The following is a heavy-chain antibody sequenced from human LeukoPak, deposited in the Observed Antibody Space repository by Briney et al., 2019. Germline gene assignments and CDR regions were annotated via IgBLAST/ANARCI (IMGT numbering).Heavy chain of an antibody. D-gene: IGHD1-26*01. J-gene: IGHJ4*02. Sequence: SETLSLTCTVADNSINSYYWSWIRQPPGKGLEWIGYMFYSGSTNYNPSLKSRVTISLDTSKNQFSLTLSSVTAADTAVYYCAPGTGSGSFFYYFDYWGQGTLVTVSS. CDR3: APGTGSGSFFYYFDY. CDR2: MFYSGST. CDR1: DNSINSYY. V-gene: IGHV4-59*01.